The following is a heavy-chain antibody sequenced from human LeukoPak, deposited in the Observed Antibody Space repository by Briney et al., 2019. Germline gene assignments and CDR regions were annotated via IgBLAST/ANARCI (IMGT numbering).Heavy chain of an antibody. CDR3: ASSSLVGDAFDI. Sequence: SETLSLTCTVSGGSISSSSYYWGWIRQPPGKGLEWIGGIYYSGSTYYNPSLKSRVTISVDTSKNQFSLKLSSVTAADTAVYYCASSSLVGDAFDIWGQGTMVTVSS. D-gene: IGHD2-15*01. CDR1: GGSISSSSYY. CDR2: IYYSGST. V-gene: IGHV4-39*01. J-gene: IGHJ3*02.